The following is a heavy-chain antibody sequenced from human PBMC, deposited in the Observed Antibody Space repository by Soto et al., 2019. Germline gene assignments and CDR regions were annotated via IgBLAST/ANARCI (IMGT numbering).Heavy chain of an antibody. Sequence: SETLSLTCSVSGGSISTHYWSWIRQPPGKGLEWIGYIYYSGSTNYNPSLKSRVTISLDSSKNQFSLKLSSVTAADTAVYYCARYSGSFLWYFDLWGRGSLVTVSS. CDR3: ARYSGSFLWYFDL. CDR1: GGSISTHY. J-gene: IGHJ2*01. D-gene: IGHD6-13*01. V-gene: IGHV4-59*08. CDR2: IYYSGST.